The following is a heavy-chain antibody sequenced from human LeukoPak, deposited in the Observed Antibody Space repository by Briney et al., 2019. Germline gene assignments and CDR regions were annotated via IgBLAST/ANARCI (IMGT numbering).Heavy chain of an antibody. CDR1: GGSISSSSYY. CDR3: ASSPQSRYSGSQDWFDP. V-gene: IGHV4-39*07. J-gene: IGHJ5*02. Sequence: SETLSLTCTVSGGSISSSSYYWGWIRQPPGKGLEWIGNIYYSGSTYYNPSLKSRVTISVDTSKNQFSLKLSSVTAADTAVYYCASSPQSRYSGSQDWFDPWGQGTLVTVSS. CDR2: IYYSGST. D-gene: IGHD1-26*01.